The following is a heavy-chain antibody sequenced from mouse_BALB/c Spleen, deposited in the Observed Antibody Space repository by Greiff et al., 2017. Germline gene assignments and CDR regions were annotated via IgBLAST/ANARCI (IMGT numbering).Heavy chain of an antibody. D-gene: IGHD3-1*01. V-gene: IGHV1-69*01. J-gene: IGHJ2*01. CDR1: GYTFTDYW. CDR2: IDTSDSYT. Sequence: SGAELVMPGASVKMSCKASGYTFTDYWMHWVKQRPGQGLEWIGAIDTSDSYTSYNQKFKGKATLTVDESSSTAYMQLSSLTSEDSAVYYCARSRAARAHYFDYWGQGTTLTVSS. CDR3: ARSRAARAHYFDY.